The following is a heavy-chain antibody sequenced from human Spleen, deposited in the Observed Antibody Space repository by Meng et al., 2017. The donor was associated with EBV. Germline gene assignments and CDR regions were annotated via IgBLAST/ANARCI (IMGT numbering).Heavy chain of an antibody. D-gene: IGHD6-13*01. J-gene: IGHJ5*02. Sequence: QVKLQESGSGLVKPSXXLSLTCTVSGGSINSRDYLWAWFRQPPGKGLEWIADVYYIGSTDYNPSLRGRATISIDTSKNQFSLELSSVTAADTAVYYCARTHSSSRYYFDPWGQGTLVTVSS. CDR3: ARTHSSSRYYFDP. CDR2: VYYIGST. V-gene: IGHV4-39*07. CDR1: GGSINSRDYL.